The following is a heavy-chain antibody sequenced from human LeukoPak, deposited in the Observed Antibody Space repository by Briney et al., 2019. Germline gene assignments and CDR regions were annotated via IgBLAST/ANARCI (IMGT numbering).Heavy chain of an antibody. CDR3: ARGLYTAMVNFDY. CDR1: GFTFTNYW. D-gene: IGHD5-18*01. Sequence: GGSLRLSCAASGFTFTNYWMNWVRQAPGKGLEWVAHIKQDGSQIYYMDSVKGRFTISRDNAKNTLYLQMNSLRAEDTAVYYCARGLYTAMVNFDYWGQGTLVTVSS. CDR2: IKQDGSQI. V-gene: IGHV3-7*01. J-gene: IGHJ4*02.